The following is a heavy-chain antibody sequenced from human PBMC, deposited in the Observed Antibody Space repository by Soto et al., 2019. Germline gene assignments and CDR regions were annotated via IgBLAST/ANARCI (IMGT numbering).Heavy chain of an antibody. CDR3: VGWLEVMTTSDT. V-gene: IGHV3-11*06. J-gene: IGHJ5*02. CDR1: GVTIRGNY. Sequence: GSLSLTCAVSGVTIRGNYWSWVGQATGKVLEWISYISSSSRDTEDADSVKGRFMISRDNAKGSMSLQMNSLRGEDTAIYYSVGWLEVMTTSDTWGQGTPVTVSS. CDR2: ISSSSRDT. D-gene: IGHD3-3*01.